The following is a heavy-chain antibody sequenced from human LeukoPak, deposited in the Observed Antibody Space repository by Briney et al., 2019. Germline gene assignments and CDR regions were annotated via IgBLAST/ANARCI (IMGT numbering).Heavy chain of an antibody. Sequence: GGSLRLSCAASGFTFSSYWMHWVRQAPGKGLEWVANIKQDGSEIYYVDSVKGRFTISRDNAKNSLYLQMNSLRAEDTAVYYCARDREVATITYDYWGQGTLVTVSS. CDR2: IKQDGSEI. CDR1: GFTFSSYW. CDR3: ARDREVATITYDY. J-gene: IGHJ4*02. D-gene: IGHD5-12*01. V-gene: IGHV3-7*03.